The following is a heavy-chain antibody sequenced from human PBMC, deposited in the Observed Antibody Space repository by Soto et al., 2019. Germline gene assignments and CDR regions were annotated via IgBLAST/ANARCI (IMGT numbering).Heavy chain of an antibody. J-gene: IGHJ3*01. Sequence: EVQLVESGGGLVQPRRSLRISCAASGFTFSRYAMNWVRQAPGKGLECVSYISVGGGSIFYADSVKGRFTISNDDAQNSVYLQISTLGAEVPALYYCLRDDQWASNAWGQGTMVIVSS. D-gene: IGHD1-26*01. CDR2: ISVGGGSI. V-gene: IGHV3-48*01. CDR3: LRDDQWASNA. CDR1: GFTFSRYA.